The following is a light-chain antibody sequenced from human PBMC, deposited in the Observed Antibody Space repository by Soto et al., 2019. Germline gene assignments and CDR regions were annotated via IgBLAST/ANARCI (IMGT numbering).Light chain of an antibody. J-gene: IGLJ3*02. CDR3: TSFTTTNTWV. V-gene: IGLV2-14*01. Sequence: QSALTQPASVSGSPGQSITISCTGTSSDVAVYNYVSWFQQHPGKAPKLIIFGVNNRPSGVSDRFSGSKSGNTASLTISGLQPEDEADYYCTSFTTTNTWVFGGGTKLTVL. CDR1: SSDVAVYNY. CDR2: GVN.